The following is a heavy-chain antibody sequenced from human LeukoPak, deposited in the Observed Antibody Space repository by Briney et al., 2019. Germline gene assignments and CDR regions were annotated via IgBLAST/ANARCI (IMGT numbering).Heavy chain of an antibody. Sequence: ASVKVSCKASGYTFTSYGISWVRQAPGQGPEWMGWISAYNGNTNYAQKLQGRVTMTTDTSTSTAYMELRSLRSDDTAVYYCARARYYGSGSRRVDYYYGMDVWGQGTTVTVSS. V-gene: IGHV1-18*01. J-gene: IGHJ6*02. CDR1: GYTFTSYG. D-gene: IGHD3-10*01. CDR2: ISAYNGNT. CDR3: ARARYYGSGSRRVDYYYGMDV.